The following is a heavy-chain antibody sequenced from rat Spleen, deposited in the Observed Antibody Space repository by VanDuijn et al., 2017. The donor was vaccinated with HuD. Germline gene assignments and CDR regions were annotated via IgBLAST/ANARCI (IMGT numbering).Heavy chain of an antibody. CDR1: GFTFSDYA. CDR2: ISAAGGNS. J-gene: IGHJ2*01. CDR3: ARRYYSGFDY. D-gene: IGHD1-1*01. V-gene: IGHV5S23*01. Sequence: EVQLVESGGGLVQPGRSLKFSCVASGFTFSDYAMAWVRQAPTKGLEWVASISAAGGNSYYRDSVKGRFTISRDNAKNTLYLQMDSLRSEDTATYYCARRYYSGFDYWGQGVMVTVSS.